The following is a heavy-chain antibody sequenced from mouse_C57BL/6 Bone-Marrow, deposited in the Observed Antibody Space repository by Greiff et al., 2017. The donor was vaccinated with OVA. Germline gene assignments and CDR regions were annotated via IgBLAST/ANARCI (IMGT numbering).Heavy chain of an antibody. CDR2: INSDGGST. CDR3: ARGITTVVAGDWYFDV. V-gene: IGHV5-2*01. D-gene: IGHD1-1*01. CDR1: EYEFPSHD. Sequence: VQVVESGGGLVQPGESLKLSCESNEYEFPSHDMSWVRKTPEKRLELVAAINSDGGSTYYPDTMERRFIISRDNTKKTLYLQMSSLRSEDTALYYCARGITTVVAGDWYFDVWGTGTTVTVSS. J-gene: IGHJ1*03.